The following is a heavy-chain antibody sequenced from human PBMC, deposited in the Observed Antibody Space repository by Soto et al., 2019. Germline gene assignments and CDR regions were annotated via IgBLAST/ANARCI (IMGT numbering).Heavy chain of an antibody. Sequence: QVQLVESGGGVVQPGRSLRLSCAASGFTFSSYAMHWVRQAPGKGLEWVAVVSYDGTNKYYADSVKGRFTISRDNSKNTLYLQMNSLRAEDTAVYYCAKGDYNSSWNAFDIWGQGTMVTVSS. V-gene: IGHV3-30*18. CDR3: AKGDYNSSWNAFDI. D-gene: IGHD6-13*01. CDR2: VSYDGTNK. CDR1: GFTFSSYA. J-gene: IGHJ3*02.